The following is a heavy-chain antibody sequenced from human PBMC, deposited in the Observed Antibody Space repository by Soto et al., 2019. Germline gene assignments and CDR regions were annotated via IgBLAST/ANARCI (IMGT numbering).Heavy chain of an antibody. CDR1: GFTFSSYG. D-gene: IGHD6-19*01. Sequence: QVQLVESGGGVVQPGRSLRLSCAASGFTFSSYGMHWVRQAPGKGLEWVAVIWYDGSNKYYADSVKGRFTISRDNSKNTLYLQMNSLRAEDTAVYYCASHNIAVASQLFDYWGQGTLVTVSS. CDR3: ASHNIAVASQLFDY. J-gene: IGHJ4*02. V-gene: IGHV3-33*01. CDR2: IWYDGSNK.